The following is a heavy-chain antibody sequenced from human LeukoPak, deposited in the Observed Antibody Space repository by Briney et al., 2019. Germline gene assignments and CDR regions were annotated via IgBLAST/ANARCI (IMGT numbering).Heavy chain of an antibody. Sequence: GGSLRLSCAASGFTFGSYSMNWVRQAPGKGLEWVSSISSSSSYIYYADSVKGRFTISRDNAKNSLYLQMNSLRAEDTAVYYCARDVGSRAFDYWGQGTLVTVSS. J-gene: IGHJ4*02. CDR1: GFTFGSYS. CDR2: ISSSSSYI. D-gene: IGHD3-10*01. CDR3: ARDVGSRAFDY. V-gene: IGHV3-21*01.